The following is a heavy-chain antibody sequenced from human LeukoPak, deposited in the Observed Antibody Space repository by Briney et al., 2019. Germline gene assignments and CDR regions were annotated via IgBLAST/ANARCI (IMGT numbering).Heavy chain of an antibody. CDR1: GFTFDDYA. V-gene: IGHV3-9*01. D-gene: IGHD6-6*01. CDR3: ARESSGAFDV. J-gene: IGHJ3*01. Sequence: GRSLRLSCAASGFTFDDYAMHWVRQAPGKGLEWVSGISWNSGSIGYADSVKGRFTISRDNAKNSLYLQMNSLRAEDTAVYYCARESSGAFDVWGQGTRVTVSS. CDR2: ISWNSGSI.